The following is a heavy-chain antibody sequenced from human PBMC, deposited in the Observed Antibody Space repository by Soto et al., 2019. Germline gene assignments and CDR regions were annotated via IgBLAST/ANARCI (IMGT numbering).Heavy chain of an antibody. J-gene: IGHJ4*02. Sequence: QVQLVESGGGAVQPGRSLRLSCAASGFTFSSYGMHWVRQAPGKGLEWVAVISYDGSNKYYADSVKGRFTISRDNSKNTLYLQMNSLRAEDTAVYYCAKSGYESGYSFDYWGQGTLVTVSS. CDR1: GFTFSSYG. V-gene: IGHV3-30*18. CDR2: ISYDGSNK. CDR3: AKSGYESGYSFDY. D-gene: IGHD5-12*01.